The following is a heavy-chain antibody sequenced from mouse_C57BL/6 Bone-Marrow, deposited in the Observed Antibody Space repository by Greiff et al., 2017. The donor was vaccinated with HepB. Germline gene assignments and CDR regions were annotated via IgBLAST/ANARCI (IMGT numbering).Heavy chain of an antibody. J-gene: IGHJ2*01. Sequence: VKLQESGAELARPGASVKMSCKASGYTFTSYTMHWVKQRPGQGLEWIGYINPSSGYTKYNQKFKDKATLTADKSSSTAYMQLSSLTSEDSAVYYCARRASGYPDYWGQGTTLTVSS. CDR2: INPSSGYT. CDR3: ARRASGYPDY. CDR1: GYTFTSYT. V-gene: IGHV1-4*01. D-gene: IGHD3-2*02.